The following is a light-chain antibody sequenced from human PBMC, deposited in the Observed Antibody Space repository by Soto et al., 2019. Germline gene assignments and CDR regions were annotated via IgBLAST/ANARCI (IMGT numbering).Light chain of an antibody. CDR2: NAL. CDR3: QQHINWPLT. CDR1: QSVSTN. Sequence: EIVMTQSPATLSVSPGERATLSCRASQSVSTNLAWYQQKPGQAPRLLIYNALTRATGIPARFSGSGSGADFTLTISSLEPEDFALYYCQQHINWPLTFGGGTKVDIK. J-gene: IGKJ4*01. V-gene: IGKV3-15*01.